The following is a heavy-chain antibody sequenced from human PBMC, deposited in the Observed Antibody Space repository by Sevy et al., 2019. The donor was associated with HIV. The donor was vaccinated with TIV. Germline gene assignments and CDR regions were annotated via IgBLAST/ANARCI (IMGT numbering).Heavy chain of an antibody. CDR2: ISSSSSYI. CDR3: AREDYDYVWGSYLTGFFGGPPNYYYYYMDV. D-gene: IGHD3-16*02. J-gene: IGHJ6*03. Sequence: GGSLRLSCAASGFTFSSYSMNWVRQAPGKGLEWVSSISSSSSYIYYADSVKGRFTISRDNAKNSLYLQMNSLRAEDTAVYYCAREDYDYVWGSYLTGFFGGPPNYYYYYMDVWGKGTTVTVSS. V-gene: IGHV3-21*01. CDR1: GFTFSSYS.